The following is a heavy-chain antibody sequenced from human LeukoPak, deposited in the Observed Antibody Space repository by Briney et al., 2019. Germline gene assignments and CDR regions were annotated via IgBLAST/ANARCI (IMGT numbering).Heavy chain of an antibody. CDR2: IYYSGST. J-gene: IGHJ6*02. V-gene: IGHV4-59*08. CDR3: ARRAGSYYHGMDV. Sequence: SETLSLTCTVSGGSISSYYWSWIRQPPGKGLEWIGYIYYSGSTNYNPSLKSRVTISVDTSKNQFSLKLSSVTAADTAVYYCARRAGSYYHGMDVWGQGTTVTVSS. D-gene: IGHD3-10*01. CDR1: GGSISSYY.